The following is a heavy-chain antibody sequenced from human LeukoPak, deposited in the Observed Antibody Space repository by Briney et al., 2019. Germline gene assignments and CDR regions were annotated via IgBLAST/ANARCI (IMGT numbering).Heavy chain of an antibody. D-gene: IGHD6-19*01. CDR2: IYTSGST. J-gene: IGHJ6*03. CDR1: GYSISSGYY. CDR3: AREGAAVAGYYYYYMDV. V-gene: IGHV4-61*02. Sequence: PSETLSLTCAVSGYSISSGYYWGWIRQPAGKGLEWIGRIYTSGSTNYNPSLKSRVTISVDTSKNQFSLKLSSVTAADTAVYYCAREGAAVAGYYYYYMDVWGKGTTVTVSS.